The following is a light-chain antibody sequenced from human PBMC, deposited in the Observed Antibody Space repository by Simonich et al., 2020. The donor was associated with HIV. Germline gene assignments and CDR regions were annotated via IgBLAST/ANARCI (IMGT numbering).Light chain of an antibody. CDR3: QQANSFPFT. CDR1: QSISTC. J-gene: IGKJ3*01. V-gene: IGKV1-5*03. CDR2: ESS. Sequence: DIQMTQSPSTLSASVGDRVTITCRASQSISTCLAWYQQKPGKAPKLLIYESSSLESGVPSRFSGSGSGTDFTLTISSLQPEDFATYYCQQANSFPFTFGPGTKVDIK.